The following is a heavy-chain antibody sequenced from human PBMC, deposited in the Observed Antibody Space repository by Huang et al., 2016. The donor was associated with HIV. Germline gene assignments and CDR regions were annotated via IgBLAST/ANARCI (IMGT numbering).Heavy chain of an antibody. J-gene: IGHJ4*02. D-gene: IGHD3-16*01. Sequence: QVQLVQSGAEVRKPGASVKVSCKTSGYPFISYGISWVRQAPGRRLEWMGWIRPYNGNTTYAQRLQGRVTMTPDTSTSTVYMELRSLRADDTAVYYCVRQVRDMSCNYISWDWGQETPVTVSS. V-gene: IGHV1-18*01. CDR1: GYPFISYG. CDR3: VRQVRDMSCNYISWD. CDR2: IRPYNGNT.